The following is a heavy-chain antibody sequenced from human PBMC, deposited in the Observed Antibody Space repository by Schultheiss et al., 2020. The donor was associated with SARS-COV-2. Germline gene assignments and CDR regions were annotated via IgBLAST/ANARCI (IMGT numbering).Heavy chain of an antibody. CDR3: TRVWYSSSPFDP. CDR1: GGSISSGTYC. Sequence: SETLSLTCTVSGGSISSGTYCWSWVRQPAGQGLEWIGRIYPSGSTNYNPSLKNRVTMSLDTSKNQFSLTLRSVTAADTAMYYCTRVWYSSSPFDPWGQGTLVTVSS. CDR2: IYPSGST. J-gene: IGHJ5*02. D-gene: IGHD6-13*01. V-gene: IGHV4-61*02.